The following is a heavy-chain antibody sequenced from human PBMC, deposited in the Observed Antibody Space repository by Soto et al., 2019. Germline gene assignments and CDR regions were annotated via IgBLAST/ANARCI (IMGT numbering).Heavy chain of an antibody. CDR2: VAYTGTT. J-gene: IGHJ4*02. V-gene: IGHV4-61*01. D-gene: IGHD1-7*01. Sequence: QVQLQASGPGLVKPSETLSITCAVSGGSVGGRPYYWSWLRQPPGKGLERTGYVAYTGTTNYNPSLKSRVTSSVDTSKNQVSLNLTSVTAADTAVYYCAMAGNYRDFDYWGQGILVTVS. CDR3: AMAGNYRDFDY. CDR1: GGSVGGRPYY.